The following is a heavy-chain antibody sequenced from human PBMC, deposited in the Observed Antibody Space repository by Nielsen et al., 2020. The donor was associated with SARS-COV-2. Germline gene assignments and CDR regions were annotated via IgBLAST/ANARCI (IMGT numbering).Heavy chain of an antibody. CDR1: AASVSSSGYY. J-gene: IGHJ4*02. CDR3: ARARFRWSSPEGYYFDY. V-gene: IGHV4-39*07. D-gene: IGHD2-15*01. CDR2: IYYSGRT. Sequence: SETLSLTCTVSAASVSSSGYYWGWIRQPPGKGLECSGSIYYSGRTYYSPSLTSRVTISVDTSKNQFSLKLSSVTAADTAVYYCARARFRWSSPEGYYFDYWGQGTLVTVSS.